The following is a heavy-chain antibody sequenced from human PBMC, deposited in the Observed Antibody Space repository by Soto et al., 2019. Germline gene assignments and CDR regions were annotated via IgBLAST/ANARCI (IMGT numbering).Heavy chain of an antibody. Sequence: SETLSLTCTVSGGSISSSSYYWGWIRQPPGKGLEWIGSIYYSGSTYYNPSLKSRVTISVDPSKNQVSLTLTSVTAADTAVYYCARQGSYWGQGALVTVSS. CDR3: ARQGSY. CDR1: GGSISSSSYY. CDR2: IYYSGST. V-gene: IGHV4-39*01. J-gene: IGHJ4*02.